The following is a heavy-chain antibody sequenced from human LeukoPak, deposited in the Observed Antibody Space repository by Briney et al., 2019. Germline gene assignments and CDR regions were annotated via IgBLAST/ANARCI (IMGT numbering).Heavy chain of an antibody. D-gene: IGHD6-13*01. CDR2: INPNSGGT. Sequence: ASVKVSCKASGYTFTGYYMHWVRQAPGQGLEWMGWINPNSGGTNYAQKFQGRVTMTRDTSISTAYMELSRLRSDDTAVYYCARGRRHSSSWYDYPNYWGQGTLVTVSS. CDR1: GYTFTGYY. CDR3: ARGRRHSSSWYDYPNY. J-gene: IGHJ4*02. V-gene: IGHV1-2*02.